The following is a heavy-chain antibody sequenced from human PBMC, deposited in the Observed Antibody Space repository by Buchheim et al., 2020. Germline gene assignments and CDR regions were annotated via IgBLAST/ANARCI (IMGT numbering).Heavy chain of an antibody. CDR3: AKDIQPKGSDGVCCTYYYYGMDV. Sequence: EVQLVESGGVVVQPGGSLRLSCAASGFTFDDYAMHWVRQAPGKGLEWVSLISWDGGSTYYADSVKGRFTISRDNSKNSLYLQMNSLRAEDTALYYCAKDIQPKGSDGVCCTYYYYGMDVWGQGTT. D-gene: IGHD2-8*02. CDR1: GFTFDDYA. CDR2: ISWDGGST. J-gene: IGHJ6*02. V-gene: IGHV3-43D*03.